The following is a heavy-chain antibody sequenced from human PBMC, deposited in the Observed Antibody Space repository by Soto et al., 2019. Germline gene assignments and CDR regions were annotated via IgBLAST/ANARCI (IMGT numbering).Heavy chain of an antibody. V-gene: IGHV3-11*04. CDR2: ISSSSSTI. Sequence: QVQLVESGGGLVKPGGSLRLSCAASGFTFSDYYMSWIRQAPGKGLEWVSYISSSSSTIYYADSVKGRFTISRDNAKNSLYLQMNSLRDEDTAVYYCAREALRDYGDFPGWFDPWGQGTLVTVSS. D-gene: IGHD4-17*01. CDR3: AREALRDYGDFPGWFDP. J-gene: IGHJ5*02. CDR1: GFTFSDYY.